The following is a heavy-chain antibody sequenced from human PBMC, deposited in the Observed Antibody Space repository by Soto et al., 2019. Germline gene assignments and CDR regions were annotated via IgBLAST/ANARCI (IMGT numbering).Heavy chain of an antibody. V-gene: IGHV3-23*01. Sequence: EVHLLESGGGLVQPGGSLRLSCAASGFTFSNYAMSWVRQAPGKGLQWVSAISGSGGSSYYADSVKGRFTISRDNSKNTLYLQLNSLRAEDTAVYYCAKDIADIEVIPASISAYYALHVWGQGTTVTVSS. D-gene: IGHD2-2*01. CDR1: GFTFSNYA. J-gene: IGHJ6*02. CDR2: ISGSGGSS. CDR3: AKDIADIEVIPASISAYYALHV.